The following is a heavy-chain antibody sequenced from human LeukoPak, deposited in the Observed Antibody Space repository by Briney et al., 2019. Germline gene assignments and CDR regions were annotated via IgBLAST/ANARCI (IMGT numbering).Heavy chain of an antibody. CDR1: GGSISSYY. Sequence: SETLSLTCTVSGGSISSYYWSWIRQPPGKGLEWIGYIYYSGSTNYNPSLKSRVTISVDTSKNQFSLKLNSVTAADTAVYYCARVGEDRNYRTFYFDYWGQGTLVTVSS. CDR3: ARVGEDRNYRTFYFDY. J-gene: IGHJ4*02. D-gene: IGHD1-14*01. CDR2: IYYSGST. V-gene: IGHV4-59*01.